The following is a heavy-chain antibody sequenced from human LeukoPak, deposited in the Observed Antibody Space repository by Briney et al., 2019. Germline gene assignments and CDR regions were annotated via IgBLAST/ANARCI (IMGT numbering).Heavy chain of an antibody. V-gene: IGHV3-30-3*01. J-gene: IGHJ4*02. CDR2: TLYDGSDK. D-gene: IGHD3-16*01. CDR1: GFNFRSYS. CDR3: VRDSGVERTLGLFDY. Sequence: PGGSLRLSCAASGFNFRSYSMHWVRQAPGKGLEWVAVTLYDGSDKDFADSVKGRFTISRDNSKNTQFLQMNSLRTEDTAVYYCVRDSGVERTLGLFDYWGQGTLVTVSS.